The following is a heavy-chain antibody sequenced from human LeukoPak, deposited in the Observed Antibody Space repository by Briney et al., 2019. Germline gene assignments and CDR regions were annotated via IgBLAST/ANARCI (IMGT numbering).Heavy chain of an antibody. CDR1: GFTFSSYS. V-gene: IGHV3-21*01. J-gene: IGHJ4*02. Sequence: GGSLRLSCAASGFTFSSYSMSWVRQAPGKGLEWVSSISSSSSYIYYADSVKGRFTISRDNAKNSLYLQMNSLRAEDTAVYYCARTSFLTTVAPGYWGQGTLVTVSS. CDR2: ISSSSSYI. CDR3: ARTSFLTTVAPGY. D-gene: IGHD4-11*01.